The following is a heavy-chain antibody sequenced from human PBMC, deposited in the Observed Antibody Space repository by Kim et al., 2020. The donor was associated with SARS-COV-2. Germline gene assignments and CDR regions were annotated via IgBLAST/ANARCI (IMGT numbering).Heavy chain of an antibody. CDR3: ARDYGRSFDL. J-gene: IGHJ4*02. CDR2: SAR. V-gene: IGHV3-48*03. D-gene: IGHD4-17*01. Sequence: SARYLVDSVRGRFTMSRDNAKNSLSLQMDNLRGEDTAVDYCARDYGRSFDLWGQGTLVTVSS.